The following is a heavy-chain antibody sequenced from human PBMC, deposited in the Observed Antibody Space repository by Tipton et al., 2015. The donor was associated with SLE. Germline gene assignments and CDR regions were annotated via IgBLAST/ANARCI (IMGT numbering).Heavy chain of an antibody. CDR2: IYYSGST. J-gene: IGHJ3*02. D-gene: IGHD3-22*01. CDR1: GGSISSYY. Sequence: TLSLTCTVSGGSISSYYWSWIRQPPGKGLERIGSIYYSGSTYYNPSLKSRVTISVDTSKNQFSLKLSSVTAADTAVYYCARVEYYEHAFDIWGQGTMVTVSS. CDR3: ARVEYYEHAFDI. V-gene: IGHV4-59*12.